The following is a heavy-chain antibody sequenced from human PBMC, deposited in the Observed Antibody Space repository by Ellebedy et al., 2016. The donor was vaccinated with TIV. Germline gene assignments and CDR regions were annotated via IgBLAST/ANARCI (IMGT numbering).Heavy chain of an antibody. J-gene: IGHJ4*02. CDR3: ARDPSVGWSYYFDY. CDR2: IKQDGSEK. CDR1: GFTFSNAW. V-gene: IGHV3-7*01. D-gene: IGHD3-10*01. Sequence: GESLKISXAASGFTFSNAWMSWVRQAPGKGLEWVANIKQDGSEKYYVDSVKGRFTISRDNAKNSLYLQMNSLRAEDTAVYYCARDPSVGWSYYFDYWGQGTLVTVSS.